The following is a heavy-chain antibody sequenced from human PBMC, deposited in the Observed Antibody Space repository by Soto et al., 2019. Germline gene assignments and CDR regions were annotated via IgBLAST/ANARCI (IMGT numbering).Heavy chain of an antibody. CDR2: IIPVFGRP. CDR1: GRPFSSFG. J-gene: IGHJ1*01. V-gene: IGHV1-69*01. Sequence: SVKVSCKAPGRPFSSFGISWVRQAPGQGLEWMGGIIPVFGRPNYAQRYRCILTITADVATNTRYMELIDLTSEDTAVYYCATEASGYDLWGQGTQVTASS. D-gene: IGHD5-12*01. CDR3: ATEASGYDL.